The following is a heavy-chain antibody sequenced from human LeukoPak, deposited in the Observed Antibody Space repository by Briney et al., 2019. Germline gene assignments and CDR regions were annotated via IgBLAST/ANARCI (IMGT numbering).Heavy chain of an antibody. D-gene: IGHD3-22*01. CDR2: INSDGSIT. V-gene: IGHV3-74*01. CDR3: ARAAYDSSGYLTL. J-gene: IGHJ4*02. Sequence: GGSLRLSCAASGFTFSSYWMHWVRQAPGKGLIWVSRINSDGSITSYADSVKGRFTISRDNAKNTLYLQMNSLRADDTAVYYCARAAYDSSGYLTLWGQGTLVTVSS. CDR1: GFTFSSYW.